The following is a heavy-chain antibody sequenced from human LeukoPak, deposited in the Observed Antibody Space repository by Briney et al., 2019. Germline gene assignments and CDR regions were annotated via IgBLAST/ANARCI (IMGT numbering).Heavy chain of an antibody. J-gene: IGHJ3*02. Sequence: SGPTLVKPTQTLTLTCTFSGFSLSTRGVGVGWIRQPPGKALEWLALIYWNDDKRYSPSLKSRLTITKDTSKNQVVLTMTNMDPVDTATYYCAHSLYYRHAFDIWGQGTMVTVSS. D-gene: IGHD1-26*01. CDR1: GFSLSTRGVG. CDR3: AHSLYYRHAFDI. V-gene: IGHV2-5*01. CDR2: IYWNDDK.